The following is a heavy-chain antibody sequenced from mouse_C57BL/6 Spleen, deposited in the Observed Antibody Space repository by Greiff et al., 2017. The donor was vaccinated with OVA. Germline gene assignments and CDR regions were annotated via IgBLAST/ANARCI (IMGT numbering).Heavy chain of an antibody. CDR1: GYTFTDYY. CDR2: IYPGSGNT. J-gene: IGHJ3*01. CDR3: ARWGAGTAY. Sequence: VQLQQSGAELVRPGASVKLSCKASGYTFTDYYINWVKQRPGQGLEWIARIYPGSGNTYYNEKFKGKATLTAEKSSSTAYMQLSSLTSEDSAVYFCARWGAGTAYWGQGTLVTVSA. V-gene: IGHV1-76*01. D-gene: IGHD4-1*01.